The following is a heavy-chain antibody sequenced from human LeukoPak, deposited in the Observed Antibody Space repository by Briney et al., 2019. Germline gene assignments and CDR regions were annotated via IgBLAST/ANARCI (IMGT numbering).Heavy chain of an antibody. CDR2: IIPIFGTA. J-gene: IGHJ4*02. CDR3: ANSAGTSGIYAPFDY. D-gene: IGHD1-26*01. Sequence: ASVKVSCKASGGTFSSYAISWVRQAPGQGLEWMGGIIPIFGTANYAQKFQGRVTITADESTSTAYMELSSLRSEDTAVYYCANSAGTSGIYAPFDYWGQGTLVTVSS. V-gene: IGHV1-69*13. CDR1: GGTFSSYA.